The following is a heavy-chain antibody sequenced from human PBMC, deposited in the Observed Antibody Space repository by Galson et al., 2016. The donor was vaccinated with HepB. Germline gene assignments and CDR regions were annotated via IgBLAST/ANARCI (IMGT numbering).Heavy chain of an antibody. J-gene: IGHJ6*02. CDR1: GFTFGTHA. CDR2: ISYDGDNN. D-gene: IGHD6-25*01. V-gene: IGHV3-30*03. CDR3: ARRDAAPDV. Sequence: SLRLSCAASGFTFGTHAMHWVRQAPGKGLEWVAVISYDGDNNYYVDSVKGRFTISRDNAKNTLYLQMNYLRAEDTAVYYCARRDAAPDVWGQGTTVTVSS.